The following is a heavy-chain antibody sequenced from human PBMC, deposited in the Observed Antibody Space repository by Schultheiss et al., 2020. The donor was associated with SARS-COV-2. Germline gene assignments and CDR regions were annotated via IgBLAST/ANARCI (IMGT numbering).Heavy chain of an antibody. CDR3: ARGVSDSCYSALDS. Sequence: GGSLRLSCAASGFTVSTNYMNWVRQAPGKGLEWVSSFCAVDTNTYYADSVKGRFTISRDTSKNTLYLQMNSLRAEDTAKYFCARGVSDSCYSALDSWGPGTLVTVSS. J-gene: IGHJ5*01. V-gene: IGHV3-53*01. D-gene: IGHD2-15*01. CDR1: GFTVSTNY. CDR2: FCAVDTNT.